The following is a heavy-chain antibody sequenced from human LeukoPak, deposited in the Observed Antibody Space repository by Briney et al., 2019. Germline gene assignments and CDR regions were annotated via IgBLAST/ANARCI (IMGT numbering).Heavy chain of an antibody. V-gene: IGHV1-69*01. J-gene: IGHJ4*02. CDR2: NIPIFGTA. CDR1: GGTFSRYA. CDR3: ARVYLKRDYYDSSAYFSFDY. D-gene: IGHD3-22*01. Sequence: ASVKVSCKASGGTFSRYAISWVRQAPGQGLEWMGGNIPIFGTANYAQKFQGRITITADDSTSTAYMELSSLRSEDTAVYYCARVYLKRDYYDSSAYFSFDYWGQGTLVTVSS.